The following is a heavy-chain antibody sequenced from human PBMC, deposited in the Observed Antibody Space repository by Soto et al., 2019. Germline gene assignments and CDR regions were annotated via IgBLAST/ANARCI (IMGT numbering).Heavy chain of an antibody. CDR3: ARAPPTIAPDYYYYYYMDV. Sequence: GGSLRLSCAASGFTFSSYSMNWVRQAPGKGLEWVSSISSSSSYIYYADSVKGRFTISRDNAKNSLYLQMNSLRAEDTAVYYCARAPPTIAPDYYYYYYMDVWGKGTTVTVSS. CDR1: GFTFSSYS. CDR2: ISSSSSYI. V-gene: IGHV3-21*01. J-gene: IGHJ6*03.